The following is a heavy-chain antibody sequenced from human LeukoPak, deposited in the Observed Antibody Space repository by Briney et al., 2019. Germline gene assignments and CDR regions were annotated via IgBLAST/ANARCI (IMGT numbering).Heavy chain of an antibody. J-gene: IGHJ3*02. D-gene: IGHD5-18*01. CDR3: AVGYSYGPDAFDI. CDR2: INPSGGST. Sequence: GASVKVSCKASGYTFSSYGFSWVRQAPGQGLEWMGIINPSGGSTSYAQKFQGRVTMTRDTSTSTVYMELSSLRSEDTAVYYCAVGYSYGPDAFDIWGQGTMVTVSS. V-gene: IGHV1-46*01. CDR1: GYTFSSYG.